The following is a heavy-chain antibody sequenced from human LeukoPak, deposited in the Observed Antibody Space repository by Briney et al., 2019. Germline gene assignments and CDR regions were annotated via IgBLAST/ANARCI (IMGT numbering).Heavy chain of an antibody. D-gene: IGHD6-19*01. V-gene: IGHV3-23*01. CDR3: AKGYSSGWDLAFDI. Sequence: GGSLRLSCAASGFTFSSYAMSWVRQAPGKGLEWVSVITDSGGTTYYADSVKGRFTISRDNSKNTLHLEMNSLRAEDTAVYYCAKGYSSGWDLAFDIWGQGTMVTVSS. J-gene: IGHJ3*02. CDR1: GFTFSSYA. CDR2: ITDSGGTT.